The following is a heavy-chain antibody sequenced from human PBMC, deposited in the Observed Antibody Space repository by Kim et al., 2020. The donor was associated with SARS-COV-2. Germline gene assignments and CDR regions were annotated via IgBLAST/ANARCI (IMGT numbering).Heavy chain of an antibody. J-gene: IGHJ4*02. Sequence: TNYNPSLKSRVTISVDTSKNQFSLKLSSVTAADTAVYYCARLGSSGYFYWGQGTLVTVSS. CDR2: T. CDR3: ARLGSSGYFY. D-gene: IGHD3-22*01. V-gene: IGHV4-59*08.